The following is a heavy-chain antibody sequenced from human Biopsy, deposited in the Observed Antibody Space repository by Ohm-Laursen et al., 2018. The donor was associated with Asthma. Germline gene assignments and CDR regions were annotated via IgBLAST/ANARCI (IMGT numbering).Heavy chain of an antibody. J-gene: IGHJ4*02. Sequence: SLRLSCAAPGFSFSNFAIHWVRQAPGKGLGWVGVISKDASTQDYADSVKGRFTMARDNSKNTLDLQMNSLRAEDTAVYYCGRDYPLVDWGQGTLVTVSS. CDR3: GRDYPLVD. D-gene: IGHD2-15*01. CDR1: GFSFSNFA. V-gene: IGHV3-30*07. CDR2: ISKDASTQ.